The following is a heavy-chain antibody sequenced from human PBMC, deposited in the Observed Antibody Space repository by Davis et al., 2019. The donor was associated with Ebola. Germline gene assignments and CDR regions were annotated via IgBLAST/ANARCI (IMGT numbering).Heavy chain of an antibody. CDR1: GFTFSSYT. V-gene: IGHV3-21*01. Sequence: GESLKISCEASGFTFSSYTMNWVRQAPGKGLEWVSSISSSGNYIYQTDSLKGRFIISRDNAKNSLYLQMNGLRAEDTAVYYCARSEPPDYWGQGTLVTVSS. CDR3: ARSEPPDY. D-gene: IGHD1-14*01. CDR2: ISSSGNYI. J-gene: IGHJ4*02.